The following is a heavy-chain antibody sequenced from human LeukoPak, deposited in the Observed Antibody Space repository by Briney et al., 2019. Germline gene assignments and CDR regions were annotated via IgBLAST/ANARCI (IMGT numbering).Heavy chain of an antibody. CDR3: ARSRYGYRYPLDY. CDR2: IRYDGSNK. CDR1: GFTFSSYG. D-gene: IGHD5-24*01. J-gene: IGHJ4*02. V-gene: IGHV3-30*02. Sequence: GGSLRLSCAASGFTFSSYGMHWVRQAPGKGLEWVAFIRYDGSNKYYADSVKGRFTISRDNSKNTLYLQMNSLRAEDTAVYYCARSRYGYRYPLDYWGQGTLVTVSS.